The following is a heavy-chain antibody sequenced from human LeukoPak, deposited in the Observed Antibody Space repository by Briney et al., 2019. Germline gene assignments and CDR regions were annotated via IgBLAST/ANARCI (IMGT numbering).Heavy chain of an antibody. CDR3: AGYNIVVVPAANSRTGWFDP. CDR1: GFTFSDYY. V-gene: IGHV3-11*01. CDR2: ISSSGSTI. Sequence: GGSLRLSCAASGFTFSDYYMSWIRQAPGKGLEWVSYISSSGSTIYYADSVKGRFTISRDNAKNSLYLQMNSLGAEDTAVYYCAGYNIVVVPAANSRTGWFDPWGQGTLVTVSS. J-gene: IGHJ5*02. D-gene: IGHD2-2*01.